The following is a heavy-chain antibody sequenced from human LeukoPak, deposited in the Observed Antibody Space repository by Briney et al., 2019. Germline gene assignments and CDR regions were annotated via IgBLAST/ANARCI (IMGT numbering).Heavy chain of an antibody. D-gene: IGHD6-13*01. V-gene: IGHV3-30*04. Sequence: GGSLRLSRVVSGLTFSRYTMYWVGQTPGRGLEWVACVSYDGSDTYYADSVKGRFTVSRDNSKNMVYLQLNSLRAEDTALYYCAGQPGTYYYYYMDVWGKGTTVTVSS. CDR2: VSYDGSDT. J-gene: IGHJ6*03. CDR1: GLTFSRYT. CDR3: AGQPGTYYYYYMDV.